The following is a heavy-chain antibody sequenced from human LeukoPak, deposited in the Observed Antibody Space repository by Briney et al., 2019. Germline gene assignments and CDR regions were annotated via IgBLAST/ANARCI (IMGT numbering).Heavy chain of an antibody. J-gene: IGHJ3*02. CDR1: GFTFSSYW. V-gene: IGHV3-7*01. CDR2: IKQDGSEK. CDR3: ARVSHDSSGYCGDAFDI. Sequence: PGGSLRLSCAASGFTFSSYWMSWVRQAPGKGLEWVANIKQDGSEKYYVDSVKGRFTISRDNAKNSLYLQMNSLRAEDTAVYYCARVSHDSSGYCGDAFDIWGQGTMVTVSS. D-gene: IGHD3-22*01.